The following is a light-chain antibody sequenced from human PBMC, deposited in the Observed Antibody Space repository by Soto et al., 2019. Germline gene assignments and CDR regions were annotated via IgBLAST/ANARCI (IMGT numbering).Light chain of an antibody. J-gene: IGKJ1*01. CDR3: QQRSEWPRT. CDR1: PSISSS. CDR2: DAS. V-gene: IGKV3-11*01. Sequence: EIVLTQSPATLSLSPGERATLSCRASPSISSSLAWYPQKPGQAPRLLIYDASTRATGFPARFSGSGSGTDFTLTIGSLEPDDVAVYYCQQRSEWPRTFGHGTKVEIK.